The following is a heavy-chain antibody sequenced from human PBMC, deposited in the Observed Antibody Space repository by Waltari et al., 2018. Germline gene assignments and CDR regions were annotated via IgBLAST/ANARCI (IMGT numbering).Heavy chain of an antibody. J-gene: IGHJ4*02. Sequence: CGGVRESPGKGLEWIGQDHGSGRANYEPSFANPGLISLGTSMRQFSLKVLSSTAADTSMYFCARDRSRGHYLDSWGQGTLVTVSP. V-gene: IGHV4-4*01. CDR3: ARDRSRGHYLDS. D-gene: IGHD2-2*01. CDR2: DHGSGRA.